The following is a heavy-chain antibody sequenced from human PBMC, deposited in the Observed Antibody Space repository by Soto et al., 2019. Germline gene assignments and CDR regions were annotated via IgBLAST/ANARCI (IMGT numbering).Heavy chain of an antibody. Sequence: GASVKVSCKASGYTFTGYYMHWVRQAPGQGLEWMGWINPNSGGTNYAQKFQGWVTMTRDTSISTAYMELSRLRSDDTAVYYCARDKIGDYGPYRDYFYGMDVWGQGTTVTVSS. D-gene: IGHD3-10*01. CDR2: INPNSGGT. V-gene: IGHV1-2*04. CDR3: ARDKIGDYGPYRDYFYGMDV. J-gene: IGHJ6*02. CDR1: GYTFTGYY.